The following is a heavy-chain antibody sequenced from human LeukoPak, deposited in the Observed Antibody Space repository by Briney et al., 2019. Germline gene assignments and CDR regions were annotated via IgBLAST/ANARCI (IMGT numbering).Heavy chain of an antibody. V-gene: IGHV1-24*01. Sequence: ASVKVSCKVSGYTPTELSMHWVRQAPGKGLEWMGGFDPEDGETIYAQKFQGRVTMTEDTSTDTAYMELSSLRSEDTAVYYCATNPVTATPFDYWGQGTLVTVSS. CDR3: ATNPVTATPFDY. CDR1: GYTPTELS. D-gene: IGHD2-15*01. J-gene: IGHJ4*02. CDR2: FDPEDGET.